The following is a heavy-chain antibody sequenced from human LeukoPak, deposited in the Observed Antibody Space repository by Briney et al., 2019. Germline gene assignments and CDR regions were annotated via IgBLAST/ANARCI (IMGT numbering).Heavy chain of an antibody. CDR2: IYYSGST. V-gene: IGHV4-59*12. D-gene: IGHD3-3*01. Sequence: SETLSLTCTVSGGSISSYYWSWIRQPPGKGLEWIGYIYYSGSTNYNPSLKSRVTISVDTSKNQFSLKLSSVTAADTAVYYCARDKVEWLLPTDYYYYYMDVWGKGTTVTVSS. CDR3: ARDKVEWLLPTDYYYYYMDV. CDR1: GGSISSYY. J-gene: IGHJ6*03.